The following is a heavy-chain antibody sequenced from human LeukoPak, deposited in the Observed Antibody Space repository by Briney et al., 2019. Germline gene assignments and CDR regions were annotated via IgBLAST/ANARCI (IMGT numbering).Heavy chain of an antibody. Sequence: ASVKVSCKASGGTFSSYAISWVRQAPGQGLEWMGRIIPILGIANYAQKFQGRVTMTEDTSTDTAYMELSSLRSEDTAVYYCATDRFSIQKWEGGGHFYMDVWGKGTTVTVSS. CDR3: ATDRFSIQKWEGGGHFYMDV. J-gene: IGHJ6*03. CDR1: GGTFSSYA. V-gene: IGHV1-69*04. CDR2: IIPILGIA. D-gene: IGHD1-26*01.